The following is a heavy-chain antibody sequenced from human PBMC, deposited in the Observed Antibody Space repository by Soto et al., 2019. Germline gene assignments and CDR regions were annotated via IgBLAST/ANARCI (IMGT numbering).Heavy chain of an antibody. V-gene: IGHV3-23*01. J-gene: IGHJ4*02. CDR3: AGNGDYDYYFDY. D-gene: IGHD4-17*01. Sequence: GGSLRLSCAASGFTFSSYAMTWVRQAPGKGLEWVSTISGSGGSTYYADSVKGRFTISRDNSKNTLYLQMNSLRAEDTAVCYCAGNGDYDYYFDYWGQGTLVTVSS. CDR1: GFTFSSYA. CDR2: ISGSGGST.